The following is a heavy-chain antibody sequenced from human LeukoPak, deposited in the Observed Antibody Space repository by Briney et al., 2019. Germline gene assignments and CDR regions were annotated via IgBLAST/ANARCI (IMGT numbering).Heavy chain of an antibody. V-gene: IGHV1-46*01. CDR3: ARERSDSGDYFLLDY. J-gene: IGHJ4*02. D-gene: IGHD4-17*01. CDR2: IHPSAGTT. Sequence: ASVKVSCKASGYTFTSYYIHWVRQAPGQGLEWMGLIHPSAGTTSYAQKFQGRVTMTRDTSTSTVYMELRGLRSEDTAVYYCARERSDSGDYFLLDYWGQGTLVTVSS. CDR1: GYTFTSYY.